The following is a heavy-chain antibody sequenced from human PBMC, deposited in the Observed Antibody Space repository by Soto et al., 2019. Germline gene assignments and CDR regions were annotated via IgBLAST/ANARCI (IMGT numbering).Heavy chain of an antibody. D-gene: IGHD4-17*01. Sequence: QMLESGGGLVQPGGSLRLSCAASGFTFGNYVVTWVRQAPGRGLEWVSAISASGGGTFYADSVRGRFTISRDNYKNTLYLEMNSLRAEDTAFYFCAKDPNGDYLGAFDCWGRGTMVIVSS. CDR1: GFTFGNYV. CDR2: ISASGGGT. CDR3: AKDPNGDYLGAFDC. J-gene: IGHJ3*01. V-gene: IGHV3-23*01.